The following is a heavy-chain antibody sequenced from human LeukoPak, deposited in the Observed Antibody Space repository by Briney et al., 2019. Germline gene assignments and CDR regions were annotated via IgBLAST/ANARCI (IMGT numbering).Heavy chain of an antibody. CDR1: GASISRDSYH. CDR2: IFTSGTT. Sequence: SETLSLTCTVSGASISRDSYHWSWIRQPTGKALEWIGRIFTSGTTNYNPSLKSRVTISVDTAKNQFSLKLSSVTAADTAVYYCAREPRGSYYGTLDYWGQGTLVTVSS. V-gene: IGHV4-61*02. CDR3: AREPRGSYYGTLDY. J-gene: IGHJ4*02. D-gene: IGHD1-26*01.